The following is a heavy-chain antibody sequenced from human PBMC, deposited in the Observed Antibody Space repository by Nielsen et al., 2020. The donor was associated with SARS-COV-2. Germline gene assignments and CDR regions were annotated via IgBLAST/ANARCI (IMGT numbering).Heavy chain of an antibody. Sequence: SETLSPTCAVSGGSVSSNDWWTWVRPSPGKGLEWIGEVSHSGSINYNPSLKSRVTLSMDKSKRQFSLRLTSVSAADTAVYFCARGDLVVVPSPILGLGPFFYYFYLDVWGKGTTVIVSS. CDR1: GGSVSSNDW. V-gene: IGHV4-4*02. CDR3: ARGDLVVVPSPILGLGPFFYYFYLDV. CDR2: VSHSGSI. J-gene: IGHJ6*03. D-gene: IGHD2-2*01.